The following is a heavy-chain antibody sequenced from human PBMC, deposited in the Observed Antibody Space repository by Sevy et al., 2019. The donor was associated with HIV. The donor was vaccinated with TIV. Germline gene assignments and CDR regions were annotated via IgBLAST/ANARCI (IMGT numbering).Heavy chain of an antibody. CDR3: ATDLTAIVGTGGFDY. CDR2: IKQDGSEK. V-gene: IGHV3-7*01. Sequence: GGSLRLSCAASGFTFSTYWMSWVRQAPGKGLEWVSNIKQDGSEKYYVDSVKGRFTISRDNAKNSLYLQMNSLRAEDTAVYYCATDLTAIVGTGGFDYWDQGTLVTVSS. D-gene: IGHD1-26*01. CDR1: GFTFSTYW. J-gene: IGHJ4*02.